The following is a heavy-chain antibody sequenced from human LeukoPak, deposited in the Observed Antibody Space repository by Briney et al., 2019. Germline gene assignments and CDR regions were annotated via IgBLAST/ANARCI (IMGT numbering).Heavy chain of an antibody. CDR3: ARDDGGSYPTPFYY. CDR2: IKQEGSEK. V-gene: IGHV3-7*01. CDR1: GFTFSSYW. Sequence: GGSLRLSCAASGFTFSSYWMSWVRQAPGKGLEWVANIKQEGSEKYYVDSVKGRFTISRDNAKNSLYLQMNSLRAEDTAVYYCARDDGGSYPTPFYYWGQGNLGTVSS. D-gene: IGHD1-26*01. J-gene: IGHJ1*01.